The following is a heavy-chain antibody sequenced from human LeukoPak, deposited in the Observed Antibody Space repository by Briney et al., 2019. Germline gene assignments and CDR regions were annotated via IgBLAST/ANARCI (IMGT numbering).Heavy chain of an antibody. V-gene: IGHV4-61*05. J-gene: IGHJ6*03. CDR1: GGSISSSSYY. Sequence: PSETLSLTCTVSGGSISSSSYYWGWIRQPPGKGLEWIGYIYYSGSTNYNPSLKSRVTISVDTSKNQFSLKLSSVTAADTAVYYCARSHYGDPYYYYYYMDVWGKGTTVTVSS. CDR3: ARSHYGDPYYYYYYMDV. CDR2: IYYSGST. D-gene: IGHD4-17*01.